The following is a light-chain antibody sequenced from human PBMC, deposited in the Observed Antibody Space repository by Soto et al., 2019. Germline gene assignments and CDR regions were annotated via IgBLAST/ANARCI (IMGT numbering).Light chain of an antibody. V-gene: IGKV1-39*01. J-gene: IGKJ2*01. CDR3: QQSYSTPYT. CDR1: QSISSY. Sequence: ITCRASQSISSYLNWYQQKPGKAPKLLIYAASSLQSGVPSRFSGSGSGTDFTLTISSLQPEDFATYYCQQSYSTPYTFGQGTKVDIK. CDR2: AAS.